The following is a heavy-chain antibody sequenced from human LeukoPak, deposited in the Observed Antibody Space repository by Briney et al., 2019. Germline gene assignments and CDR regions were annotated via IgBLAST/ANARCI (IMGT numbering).Heavy chain of an antibody. CDR2: ISSSSSYI. V-gene: IGHV3-21*01. D-gene: IGHD5-12*01. CDR1: GFTFSSYS. CDR3: ARVREVFGSYSGYDSDDY. Sequence: GGSLRLSCAASGFTFSSYSMNWVRQAPGKGLEWVSSISSSSSYIYYADSVKGRFTISRDNAKNSLYLQMNSLRAEDTAVYYCARVREVFGSYSGYDSDDYWGQGTLVTVSS. J-gene: IGHJ4*02.